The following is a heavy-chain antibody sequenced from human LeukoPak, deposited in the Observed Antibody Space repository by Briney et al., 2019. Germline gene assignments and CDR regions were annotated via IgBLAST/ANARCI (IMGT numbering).Heavy chain of an antibody. CDR3: ASTYGSGSYSTPVFDY. V-gene: IGHV4-59*08. CDR1: GGSIGSYY. CDR2: IYYSGST. Sequence: SETLSLTCTVSGGSIGSYYWSWIRQPPGKGLEWIGYIYYSGSTNYNPSLKSRVTISVDTSKNQFSLKLSSVTAADTAVYYCASTYGSGSYSTPVFDYWGQGTLVTVSS. D-gene: IGHD3-10*01. J-gene: IGHJ4*02.